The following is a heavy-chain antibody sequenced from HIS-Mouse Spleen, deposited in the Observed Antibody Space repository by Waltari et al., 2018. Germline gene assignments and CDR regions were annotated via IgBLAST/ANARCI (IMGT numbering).Heavy chain of an antibody. Sequence: AVYGGSFSGYYWSWIRQPPGKGLEWIGEINHSGSTNYNPSLKSRVTISVDTSKNQFSLKLSSVTAADTAVYYCARGLAARFDYWGQGTLVTVSS. V-gene: IGHV4-34*01. CDR1: GGSFSGYY. CDR3: ARGLAARFDY. CDR2: INHSGST. D-gene: IGHD6-6*01. J-gene: IGHJ4*02.